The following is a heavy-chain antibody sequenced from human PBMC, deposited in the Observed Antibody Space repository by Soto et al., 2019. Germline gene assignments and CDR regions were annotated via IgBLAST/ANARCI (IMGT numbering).Heavy chain of an antibody. J-gene: IGHJ5*02. CDR1: GFTFSDYY. CDR3: ARDSGWFEAGKNWFDP. Sequence: GGSLRLSCAASGFTFSDYYMSWIRQAPGKGLEWVSYISSSGSTIYYADSVKGRFTISRDNAKNSLYLQMNSLRAEDTAVYYCARDSGWFEAGKNWFDPWGQGTLVTVSS. V-gene: IGHV3-11*01. D-gene: IGHD3-10*01. CDR2: ISSSGSTI.